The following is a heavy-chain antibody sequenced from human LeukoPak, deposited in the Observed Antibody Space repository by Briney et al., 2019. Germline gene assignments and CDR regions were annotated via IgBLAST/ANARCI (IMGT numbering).Heavy chain of an antibody. J-gene: IGHJ4*02. CDR1: GGTFSIYA. Sequence: GASVTVSCTASGGTFSIYAISWVRQAPGQGLEWMGGIIPIFGTANYAQKFQGRVTITAGESTSTAYMELSSLRSEDTAVYYCARARIQLWPYYFDYWGQGTLVTVSS. V-gene: IGHV1-69*01. CDR3: ARARIQLWPYYFDY. D-gene: IGHD5-18*01. CDR2: IIPIFGTA.